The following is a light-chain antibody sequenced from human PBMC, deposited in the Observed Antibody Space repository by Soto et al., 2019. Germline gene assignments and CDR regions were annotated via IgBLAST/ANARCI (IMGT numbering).Light chain of an antibody. CDR3: QQYNSFST. Sequence: DIQMTQSPSTLSASVGDRVTITCRASHSVSSWLAWYKQRPGKAPKILVYKASTLQSGVPSRFSGGGSGTEFTLTISSLQPDDFATYYCQQYNSFSTFGQGTKVDIK. CDR2: KAS. J-gene: IGKJ1*01. CDR1: HSVSSW. V-gene: IGKV1-5*03.